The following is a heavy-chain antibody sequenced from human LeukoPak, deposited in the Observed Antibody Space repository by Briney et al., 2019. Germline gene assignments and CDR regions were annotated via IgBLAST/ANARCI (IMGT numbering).Heavy chain of an antibody. CDR3: ASGCSSTSCYFDY. CDR2: INHSGST. CDR1: GGSSSGYY. D-gene: IGHD2-2*01. V-gene: IGHV4-34*01. Sequence: SETLSLTCAVYGGSSSGYYWSWIRQPPGKGLEWIGEINHSGSTNYNPSLKSRVTISVDASKNQFSLKLSSVTAADTAVYYCASGCSSTSCYFDYWGQGTLVTVSS. J-gene: IGHJ4*02.